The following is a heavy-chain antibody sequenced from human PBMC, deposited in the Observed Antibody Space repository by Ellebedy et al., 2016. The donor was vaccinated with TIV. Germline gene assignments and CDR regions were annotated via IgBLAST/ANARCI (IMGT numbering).Heavy chain of an antibody. CDR1: GDSISSYY. D-gene: IGHD4-17*01. Sequence: SETLSLTCTLSGDSISSYYWSWIRQPPGKGLEWIGYVYSTVITSYNPPLKSRVTMSLATSKNQFSLRLRSVSAAATAMYYWASGRADGDDVGVQFDSWGQGTLVSVSS. CDR3: ASGRADGDDVGVQFDS. J-gene: IGHJ4*02. CDR2: VYSTVIT. V-gene: IGHV4-59*01.